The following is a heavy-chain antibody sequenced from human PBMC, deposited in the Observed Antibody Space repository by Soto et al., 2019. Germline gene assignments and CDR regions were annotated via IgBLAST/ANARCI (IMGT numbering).Heavy chain of an antibody. J-gene: IGHJ6*01. CDR2: ISFDGDKT. D-gene: IGHD5-12*01. CDR3: ARQDDYNYRYFNYGLDV. Sequence: PWGSLVVSCASSDFTFKNYALPWVGQAPGKGLDWVAVISFDGDKTYYADSVKGRFTISIDNFKNTLSLQMKNLRIEDAGVYFCARQDDYNYRYFNYGLDVWGQGTTVTVSS. V-gene: IGHV3-30*03. CDR1: DFTFKNYA.